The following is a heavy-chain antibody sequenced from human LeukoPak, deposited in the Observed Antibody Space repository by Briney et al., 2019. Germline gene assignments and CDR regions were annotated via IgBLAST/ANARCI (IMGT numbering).Heavy chain of an antibody. CDR1: GYTFTGYY. CDR2: INPNSGST. J-gene: IGHJ3*02. V-gene: IGHV1-2*02. Sequence: GASVKVSCKASGYTFTGYYMHWVRQAPGQGLEWMGWINPNSGSTNYAQKFQGRVTMTRDTSISTAYMELSRLRSDDTAVYYCARDRGNWGGRDAFDIWGQGTMVTVSS. CDR3: ARDRGNWGGRDAFDI. D-gene: IGHD7-27*01.